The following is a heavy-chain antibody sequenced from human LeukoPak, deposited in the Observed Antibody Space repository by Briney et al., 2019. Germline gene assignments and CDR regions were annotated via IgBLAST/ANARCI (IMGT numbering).Heavy chain of an antibody. CDR3: AKPETTVTTGIKCFDA. CDR2: IHYGGNNE. Sequence: GGSLRLSCAASGFSFSSYGMHWVRQAPGKGLEWVAFIHYGGNNEEYADSVKGRFTISRDNSKSTLYLQMDSLRAEDTAVYYCAKPETTVTTGIKCFDAWGQGTMVTVSS. J-gene: IGHJ3*01. V-gene: IGHV3-30*02. CDR1: GFSFSSYG. D-gene: IGHD4-17*01.